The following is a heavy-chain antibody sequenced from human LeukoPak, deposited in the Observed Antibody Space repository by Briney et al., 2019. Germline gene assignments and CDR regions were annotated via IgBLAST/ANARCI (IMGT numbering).Heavy chain of an antibody. D-gene: IGHD3-10*01. V-gene: IGHV3-23*01. CDR1: GFTFSSSG. Sequence: GGSLRLSCAASGFTFSSSGMIWVCQAPGKGLEWVSAISGSGDRTYHADSVKGRFTISRDNSKNTLYLHMNSLRAEDTAVYYCAKGYYGSGSYGWFDPWGQGTLVTVSS. CDR2: ISGSGDRT. J-gene: IGHJ5*02. CDR3: AKGYYGSGSYGWFDP.